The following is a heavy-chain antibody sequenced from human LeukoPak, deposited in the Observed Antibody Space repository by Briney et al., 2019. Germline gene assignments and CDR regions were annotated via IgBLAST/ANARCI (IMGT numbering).Heavy chain of an antibody. Sequence: SETLSLTCAVSGVSISSGGYSWSWIRQPPGKGLEWIGYIYHSGSTYYNPSLKSRVTISVDRSKNQFSLKLSSVTAADTAVYYCVRTSIAARRANAFDIWGQGTMVTVSS. V-gene: IGHV4-30-2*01. CDR2: IYHSGST. CDR3: VRTSIAARRANAFDI. D-gene: IGHD6-6*01. CDR1: GVSISSGGYS. J-gene: IGHJ3*02.